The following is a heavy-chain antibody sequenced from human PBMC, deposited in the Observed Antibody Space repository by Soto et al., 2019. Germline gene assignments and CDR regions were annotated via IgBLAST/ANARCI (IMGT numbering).Heavy chain of an antibody. D-gene: IGHD5-18*01. CDR2: IYYSGST. Sequence: PSETLSLSCTVSGGSISSGGYYWSWIRQHPGKGLEWIGYIYYSGSTYYNPSLKSRVTISVDTSKNQFSLKLSSVTAADTAAYYCARDWRGYSYGYYYYYGMDVWGQGTTVTSP. CDR3: ARDWRGYSYGYYYYYGMDV. CDR1: GGSISSGGYY. V-gene: IGHV4-31*03. J-gene: IGHJ6*02.